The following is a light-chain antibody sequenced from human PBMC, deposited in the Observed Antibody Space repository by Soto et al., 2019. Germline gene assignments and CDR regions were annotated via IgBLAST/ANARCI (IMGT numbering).Light chain of an antibody. CDR2: DAS. CDR3: QQYDNVPLT. J-gene: IGKJ4*01. V-gene: IGKV1-33*01. Sequence: DIQMTQSPSSLSASVGDRVTISCQASHDITNYLNWYQQRPGEAPKLLIYDASNLETGVPSRFSGSGFETDFTFTITGLPPEAVANYYCQQYDNVPLTFGGGTKVDIK. CDR1: HDITNY.